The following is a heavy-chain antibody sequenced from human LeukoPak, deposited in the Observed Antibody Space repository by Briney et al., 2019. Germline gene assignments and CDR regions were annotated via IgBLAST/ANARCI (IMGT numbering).Heavy chain of an antibody. CDR2: ISGSGGDT. CDR3: AKMARYSSSWADC. V-gene: IGHV3-23*01. CDR1: GFTFSSYA. D-gene: IGHD6-13*01. J-gene: IGHJ4*02. Sequence: PGGSLRLSCAASGFTFSSYAMTWVRQAPGKGLEWVSGISGSGGDTYYADPVKGRFTVSRDNSKNTLYLQMNSLRAEDTAVYYCAKMARYSSSWADCWGQGTLVTVSS.